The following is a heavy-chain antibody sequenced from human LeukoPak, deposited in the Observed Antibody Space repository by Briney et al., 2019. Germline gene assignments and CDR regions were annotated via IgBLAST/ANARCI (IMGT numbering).Heavy chain of an antibody. CDR3: AGPYSSSSYAFDI. V-gene: IGHV3-21*01. CDR1: GFTFSSYS. J-gene: IGHJ3*02. Sequence: PGGSLRLSCAASGFTFSSYSMNWVRQAPGKGLEWVSSISSSSSYIYYADSVKGRFTISRDNAKNSLYLQMNSLRAEDTAVYYCAGPYSSSSYAFDIWGQGTMVTVSS. D-gene: IGHD6-6*01. CDR2: ISSSSSYI.